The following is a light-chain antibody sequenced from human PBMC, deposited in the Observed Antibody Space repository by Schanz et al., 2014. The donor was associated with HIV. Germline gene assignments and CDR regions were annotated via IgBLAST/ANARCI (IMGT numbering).Light chain of an antibody. V-gene: IGLV2-8*01. CDR3: SSYAATSNVL. CDR1: SSDVGGYNY. CDR2: EVN. J-gene: IGLJ3*02. Sequence: QSVLTQPPSASGSPGQSVTISCTGTSSDVGGYNYVSWYQQHPGKAPKLIIYEVNKRPSGVPDRFYGAKSGNTASLTVSGLQAEDEADYHCSSYAATSNVLFGGGTKVTVL.